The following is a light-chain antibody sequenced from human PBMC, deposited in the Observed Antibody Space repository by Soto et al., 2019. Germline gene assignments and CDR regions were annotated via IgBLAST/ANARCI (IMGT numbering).Light chain of an antibody. V-gene: IGKV1-39*01. CDR1: QTISNY. CDR3: QQYNNWPPTWT. J-gene: IGKJ1*01. CDR2: AAS. Sequence: DIQMTQSPSSLSASVGDRVTITCRASQTISNYLNWYQQQPGKAPKLLIYAASSLQSGVPSRFSGSGSGTEFTLTISSLQSEDFAVFYCQQYNNWPPTWTFGQGTKVDIK.